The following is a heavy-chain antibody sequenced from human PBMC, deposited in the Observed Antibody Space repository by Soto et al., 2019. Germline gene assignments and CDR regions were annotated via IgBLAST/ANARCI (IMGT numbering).Heavy chain of an antibody. CDR1: WFTVSSNY. CDR3: ARDLPGES. V-gene: IGHV3-53*01. CDR2: LYSGGST. J-gene: IGHJ4*02. D-gene: IGHD3-10*01. Sequence: GGSLRLSCAASWFTVSSNYMNWVRQAPGKGLEWVSVLYSGGSTYYADSVKGRFTISRDNSKNTLYLQMNSLRAEDTAVYCCARDLPGESWGQGTLVTVSS.